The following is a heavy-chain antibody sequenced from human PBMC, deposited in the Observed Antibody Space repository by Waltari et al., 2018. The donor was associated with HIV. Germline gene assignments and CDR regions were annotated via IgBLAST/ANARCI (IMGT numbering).Heavy chain of an antibody. CDR2: IYYSGST. V-gene: IGHV4-59*01. J-gene: IGHJ4*02. D-gene: IGHD2-15*01. CDR3: ARNKDCSGGSCPFDY. Sequence: QLQLQESGPGLVKPSETLSLTCTVSGGSISSYYWSWIRQPPGKGLEWIGYIYYSGSTNYNPSLKSRVTISVDTSKNQFSLKLSSVTAADTAVYYCARNKDCSGGSCPFDYWGQGTLVTVSS. CDR1: GGSISSYY.